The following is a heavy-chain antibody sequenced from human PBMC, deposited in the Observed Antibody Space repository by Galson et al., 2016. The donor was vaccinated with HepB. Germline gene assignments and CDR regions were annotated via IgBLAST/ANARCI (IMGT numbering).Heavy chain of an antibody. CDR2: INVDGSTK. D-gene: IGHD3-10*01. J-gene: IGHJ4*02. Sequence: SLRLSCAASGFTFSSYWMHWVRQVTGKGLVWVSRINVDGSTKSYADSVKGRFTITRDNAKNTVYLQMNSLRAEDTAAYYCARGWFGVFGDYWGQGTLVTVSS. CDR1: GFTFSSYW. CDR3: ARGWFGVFGDY. V-gene: IGHV3-74*01.